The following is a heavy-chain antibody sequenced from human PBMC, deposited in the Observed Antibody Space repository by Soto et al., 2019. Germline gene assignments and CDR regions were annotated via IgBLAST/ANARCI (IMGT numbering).Heavy chain of an antibody. Sequence: ASVKVSCKTSGYTFTSSEINWVRQATGQGLEWMGWMNPNSGNTGYAQKFQGRVTMTRNTSISTAYMELSSLRSEDTAVYYCARAPTGGITVMTYWGQGSLVTVSS. CDR2: MNPNSGNT. CDR1: GYTFTSSE. J-gene: IGHJ4*02. D-gene: IGHD3-3*01. V-gene: IGHV1-8*02. CDR3: ARAPTGGITVMTY.